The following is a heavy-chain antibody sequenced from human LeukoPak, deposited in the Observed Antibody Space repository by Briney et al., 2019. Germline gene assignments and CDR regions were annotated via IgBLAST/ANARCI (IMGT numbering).Heavy chain of an antibody. CDR3: ARDSGHVFDI. D-gene: IGHD2-15*01. Sequence: PGGSLRLSCAASGFTFSSYSMNWVRQAPGKGLEWVSYASGNKIHYADSVKGRFTISRDSARNSLYLQMSSLRDEDTAVYFCARDSGHVFDIWGQGKMVTVSS. CDR1: GFTFSSYS. J-gene: IGHJ3*02. V-gene: IGHV3-48*02. CDR2: ASGNKI.